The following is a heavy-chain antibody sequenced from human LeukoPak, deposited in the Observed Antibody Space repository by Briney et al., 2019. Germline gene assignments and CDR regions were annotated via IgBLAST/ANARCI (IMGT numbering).Heavy chain of an antibody. CDR3: AKDIVGATSY. CDR1: GFTFSSYA. J-gene: IGHJ4*02. D-gene: IGHD1-26*01. Sequence: GGSLRLSCAASGFTFSSYAMHWVRQAPGKGLEWVAVISYDGSNKYYADSVKGRFTISRDNSKNTLYLQMNSLRPEDTAVYYCAKDIVGATSYWGQGTLVTVSS. CDR2: ISYDGSNK. V-gene: IGHV3-30*04.